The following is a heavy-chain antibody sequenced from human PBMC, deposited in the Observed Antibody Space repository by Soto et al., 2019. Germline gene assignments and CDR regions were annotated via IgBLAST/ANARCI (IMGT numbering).Heavy chain of an antibody. CDR1: GFSLSTTGVG. Sequence: QITLRESGPTLVKPTQTLTLTCTFSGFSLSTTGVGVGWIRQTPGKALEWLAFIYWNDAKRYNVFLNKRLTITGDTSNNQVVLALTDMGPMDTATYYCVHRVLDAQQIDYWGQGTLVTVSS. V-gene: IGHV2-5*01. J-gene: IGHJ4*02. CDR2: IYWNDAK. CDR3: VHRVLDAQQIDY. D-gene: IGHD3-3*01.